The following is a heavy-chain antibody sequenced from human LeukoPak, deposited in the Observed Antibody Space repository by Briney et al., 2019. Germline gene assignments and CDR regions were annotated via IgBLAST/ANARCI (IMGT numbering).Heavy chain of an antibody. D-gene: IGHD3-10*01. CDR1: GGSISSYYW. J-gene: IGHJ4*02. V-gene: IGHV2-70*11. CDR2: IDWGDDK. CDR3: ARTPDGSGSIPTLPLDY. Sequence: TLSLTCTVSGGSISSYYWSWIRQPPGKALEWLARIDWGDDKYYSTSLKTRLTISKDTSKNQVVLTMTNMDPVDTATYYCARTPDGSGSIPTLPLDYWGQGTLVTVSS.